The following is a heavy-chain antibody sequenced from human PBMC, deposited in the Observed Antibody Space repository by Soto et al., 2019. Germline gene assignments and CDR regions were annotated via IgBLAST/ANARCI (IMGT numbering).Heavy chain of an antibody. Sequence: PGGSLRLSCAASGFTFSSYSMNWVRQAPGKGLEWVSSISSSSSYIYYADSVKGRFTISRDNAKNSLYLQMNSLRAEDTAVYYCARARSITIFGVGNDYWGQGTLVTVSS. CDR3: ARARSITIFGVGNDY. CDR2: ISSSSSYI. J-gene: IGHJ4*02. CDR1: GFTFSSYS. D-gene: IGHD3-3*01. V-gene: IGHV3-21*01.